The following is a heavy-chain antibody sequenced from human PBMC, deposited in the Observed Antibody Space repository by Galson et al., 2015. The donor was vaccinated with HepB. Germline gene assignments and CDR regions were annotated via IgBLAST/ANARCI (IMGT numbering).Heavy chain of an antibody. D-gene: IGHD5-24*01. J-gene: IGHJ4*02. CDR3: ARYQEMATIAAPFDY. CDR2: IDPSDSYT. Sequence: QSGAEVKKPGESLRISCKGSGYSFASYWISWVRQMPGKGLEWMGRIDPSDSYTNYSPSFQGHVTISADKSISTAYLQRSGLKASDTAMYYCARYQEMATIAAPFDYWGQGTLVTVSS. V-gene: IGHV5-10-1*01. CDR1: GYSFASYW.